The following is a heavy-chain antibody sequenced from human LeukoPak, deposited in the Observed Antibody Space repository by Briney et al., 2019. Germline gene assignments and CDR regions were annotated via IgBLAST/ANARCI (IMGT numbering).Heavy chain of an antibody. CDR3: ARTTSIAARPHFDY. Sequence: SETLSLTCTVSGGSISSGGYYWRWIRQHPGKGLEWIGYIYYSGSTYYNPSLKSRVTISVDTSKNQFSLKLSSVTAADTAVYYCARTTSIAARPHFDYWGQGTLVTVSS. V-gene: IGHV4-31*03. J-gene: IGHJ4*02. D-gene: IGHD6-6*01. CDR1: GGSISSGGYY. CDR2: IYYSGST.